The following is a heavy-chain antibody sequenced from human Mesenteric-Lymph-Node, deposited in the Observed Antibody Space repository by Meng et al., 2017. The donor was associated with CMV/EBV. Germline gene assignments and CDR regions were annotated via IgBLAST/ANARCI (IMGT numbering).Heavy chain of an antibody. Sequence: GSLRLSCAVYGGSFSGYYWSWIRQPPGKGLEWIGEINHSGSTNYNPSLKSRVTISVDTSKNQFSLKLSSVTAADTAVYYCARDGAKNYYYGMDVWGKGTTVTVSS. CDR1: GGSFSGYY. J-gene: IGHJ6*01. CDR3: ARDGAKNYYYGMDV. V-gene: IGHV4-34*01. CDR2: INHSGST. D-gene: IGHD4/OR15-4a*01.